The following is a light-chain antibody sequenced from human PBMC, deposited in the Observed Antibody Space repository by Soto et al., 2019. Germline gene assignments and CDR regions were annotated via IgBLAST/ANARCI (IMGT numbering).Light chain of an antibody. CDR3: SSYTTSYTQV. Sequence: QSALTQPASVSGSPGQSITISCTGTSSDVGGYNYVSWYQHHPGKAPKLMIYEVSNRPSGVSNRFSGSKSGNTASLSTSGLQAEDEADYYCSSYTTSYTQVFGGGTKLTVL. J-gene: IGLJ3*02. CDR2: EVS. V-gene: IGLV2-14*01. CDR1: SSDVGGYNY.